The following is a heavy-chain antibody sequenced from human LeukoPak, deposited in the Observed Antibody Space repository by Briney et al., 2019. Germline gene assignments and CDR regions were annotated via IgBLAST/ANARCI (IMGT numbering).Heavy chain of an antibody. J-gene: IGHJ3*02. CDR3: ASSSGYYYNAFDI. CDR1: GYSISSGYY. CDR2: IYHSGST. Sequence: SETLSLTCTVSGYSISSGYYWGWIRQPPGKGLEWIGSIYHSGSTYYNPSLKSRVTISVDTSKNQFSLKLSSVTAADTAVYYCASSSGYYYNAFDIWGQGTMVTVSS. D-gene: IGHD3-22*01. V-gene: IGHV4-38-2*02.